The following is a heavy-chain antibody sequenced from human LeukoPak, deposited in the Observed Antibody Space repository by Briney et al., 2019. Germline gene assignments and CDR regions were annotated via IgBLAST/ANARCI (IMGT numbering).Heavy chain of an antibody. CDR3: ARDLDFGVVIIGYYFDY. D-gene: IGHD3-3*01. Sequence: PGGSLRLACAASGFTFSSYEMNWVRQAPGKGLEWVSYISSSGSTIYYADSVKGRFTISRDNAKNSLYLQMNSLRAEDTAVYYCARDLDFGVVIIGYYFDYWGQRNLVTVFS. V-gene: IGHV3-48*03. CDR2: ISSSGSTI. J-gene: IGHJ4*02. CDR1: GFTFSSYE.